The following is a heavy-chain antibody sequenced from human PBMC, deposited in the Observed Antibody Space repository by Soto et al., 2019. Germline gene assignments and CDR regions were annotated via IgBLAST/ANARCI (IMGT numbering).Heavy chain of an antibody. CDR2: ISAYNGNT. D-gene: IGHD6-13*01. J-gene: IGHJ1*01. CDR3: ARERDGSSWSSAECLQH. Sequence: ASVKVSCKASGYTFTSHGISWVRQAPGQGLERMGWISAYNGNTNYAQNLQGRVTMTTDTSTSTAHMELRNLRSDDTAVYYCARERDGSSWSSAECLQHWGQGTLVTVSS. V-gene: IGHV1-18*01. CDR1: GYTFTSHG.